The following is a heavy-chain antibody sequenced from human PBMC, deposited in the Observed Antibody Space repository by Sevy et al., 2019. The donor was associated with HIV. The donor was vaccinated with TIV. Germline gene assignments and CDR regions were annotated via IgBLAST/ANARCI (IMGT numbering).Heavy chain of an antibody. V-gene: IGHV3-33*01. J-gene: IGHJ5*01. Sequence: GGSLRLSCSASGFTFRSFSMHWVRQAPGKGLEWVAAIWYDGRTKQYADSVKGRFTISRDNSKNMLSLEMNSQRAEDTGLYFCARDSARVIVPTAGFDSWGQGTVVTVSS. CDR2: IWYDGRTK. CDR1: GFTFRSFS. D-gene: IGHD1-1*01. CDR3: ARDSARVIVPTAGFDS.